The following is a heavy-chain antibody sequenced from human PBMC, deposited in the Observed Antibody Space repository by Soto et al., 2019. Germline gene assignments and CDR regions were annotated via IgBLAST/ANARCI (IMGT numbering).Heavy chain of an antibody. CDR3: AGRRDGSGSLDY. CDR2: IYHSGST. Sequence: QVHLQESGPGLVKPSGTLSLTCAVSGGSISSNNWWIWVRQPPGKGLEWIGEIYHSGSTGYNPSCKSRGHISVDKSKIQFSLKLSFVTAADTAVYYCAGRRDGSGSLDYWGQGTLLTVSS. J-gene: IGHJ4*02. V-gene: IGHV4-4*02. D-gene: IGHD3-10*01. CDR1: GGSISSNNW.